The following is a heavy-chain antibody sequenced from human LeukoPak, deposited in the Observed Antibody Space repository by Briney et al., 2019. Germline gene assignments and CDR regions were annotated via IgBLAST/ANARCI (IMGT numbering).Heavy chain of an antibody. V-gene: IGHV4-59*10. CDR3: ATYSSGWPFFDY. CDR2: ISTTGNT. D-gene: IGHD6-19*01. J-gene: IGHJ4*02. CDR1: GGSISSYD. Sequence: SETLSLTCTVSGGSISSYDWSWIRQPAGKGLEWIGRISTTGNTNYHPSLKSRVTMSVDTSKNQFSLKLSSVTAADTAMYYCATYSSGWPFFDYWGPGTLVTVSS.